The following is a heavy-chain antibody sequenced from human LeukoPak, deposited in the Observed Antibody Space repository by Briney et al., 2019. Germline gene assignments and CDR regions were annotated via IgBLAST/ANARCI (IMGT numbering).Heavy chain of an antibody. CDR3: ARGKNEWDYYMDV. CDR1: GFTFSRYW. Sequence: GGSLRLSCAASGFTFSRYWMSWVRQAPGKGLEWVANIKQDGSEKYYVDSVKGRFTISRDNAKNSLYLQMNSLRAEDTAVYYCARGKNEWDYYMDVWGKGTTVTVSS. V-gene: IGHV3-7*01. J-gene: IGHJ6*03. CDR2: IKQDGSEK. D-gene: IGHD1-26*01.